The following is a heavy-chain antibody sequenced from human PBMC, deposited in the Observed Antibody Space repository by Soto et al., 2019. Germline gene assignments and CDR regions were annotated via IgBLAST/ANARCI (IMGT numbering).Heavy chain of an antibody. CDR1: GFTFSSYA. D-gene: IGHD2-2*01. Sequence: GGSLRLSCAASGFTFSSYAMSWVRQAPGKGLEWVSAISGSGGSTYSADSVKGRFTISRDNSKNTMYLQMKSLRAEDTAVYYCAKDQVVPAAKPVSFDYWGQGTLVTVSS. CDR2: ISGSGGST. CDR3: AKDQVVPAAKPVSFDY. V-gene: IGHV3-23*01. J-gene: IGHJ4*02.